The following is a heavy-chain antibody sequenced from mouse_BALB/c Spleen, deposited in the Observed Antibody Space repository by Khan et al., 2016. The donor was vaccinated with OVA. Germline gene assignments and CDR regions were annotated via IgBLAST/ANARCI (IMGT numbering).Heavy chain of an antibody. CDR2: INYSGNT. CDR1: GYSITSEYA. V-gene: IGHV3-2*02. CDR3: ARKDYYDYDPFPY. J-gene: IGHJ3*01. D-gene: IGHD2-4*01. Sequence: EVQLLETGPGLVKPSQSLSLTCTVTGYSITSEYAWNWIRQFPGNKLEWMGYINYSGNTRFNASLKGRTSITRDTSKNQFFLQLNSVTTEDTATYYCARKDYYDYDPFPYWGQGTLVTVSA.